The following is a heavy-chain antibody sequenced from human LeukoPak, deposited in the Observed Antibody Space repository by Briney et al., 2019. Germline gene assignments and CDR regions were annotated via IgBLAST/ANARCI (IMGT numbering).Heavy chain of an antibody. Sequence: PSETLSLTCTVSGYSISSGYYWGWIRQPPGKGLEWIGSIYHSGSTYYNPSLKSRVTISVDTSKNQFSLKLSSVTAADTAVYYCATYYGSGSYLPQYNWFDPWGQGTLVTVSS. CDR2: IYHSGST. CDR1: GYSISSGYY. D-gene: IGHD3-10*01. V-gene: IGHV4-38-2*02. CDR3: ATYYGSGSYLPQYNWFDP. J-gene: IGHJ5*02.